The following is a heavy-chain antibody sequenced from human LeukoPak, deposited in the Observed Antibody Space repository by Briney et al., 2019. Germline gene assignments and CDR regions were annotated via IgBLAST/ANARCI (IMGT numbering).Heavy chain of an antibody. J-gene: IGHJ4*02. CDR1: GFTFSSYG. CDR3: AKDRGREITFGGVIVYYFDY. D-gene: IGHD3-16*02. Sequence: GRSLRLSCAASGFTFSSYGMHWVRQAPGKGLEWVAVISYDGSNKYYADSVKGRFTISRDNSKNTLYLQMNSLRAEDTAVYYCAKDRGREITFGGVIVYYFDYWGQGTLVTVPS. CDR2: ISYDGSNK. V-gene: IGHV3-30*18.